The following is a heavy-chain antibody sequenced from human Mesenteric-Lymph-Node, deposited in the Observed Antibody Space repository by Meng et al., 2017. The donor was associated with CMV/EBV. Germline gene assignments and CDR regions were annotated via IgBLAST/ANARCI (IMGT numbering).Heavy chain of an antibody. CDR1: GITLCAFS. CDR2: ITGSGSTI. Sequence: GESLKISRVGPGITLCAFSMSWVRQVPGKGPEWVSFITGSGSTIYYADSVKGRFTVSRDNAKNSLYLQMSSLRAEDTSVYYCARGFGYDGMDVWGQGTTVTVSS. CDR3: ARGFGYDGMDV. D-gene: IGHD3-10*01. V-gene: IGHV3-48*03. J-gene: IGHJ6*02.